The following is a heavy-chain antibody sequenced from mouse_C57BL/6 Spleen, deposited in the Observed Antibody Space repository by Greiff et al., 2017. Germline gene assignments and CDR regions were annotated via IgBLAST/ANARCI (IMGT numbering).Heavy chain of an antibody. V-gene: IGHV1-80*01. J-gene: IGHJ4*01. Sequence: VQLVESGAELVKPGASVKISCKASGYAFSSYWMNWVQQRPGKGLEWIGQIYPGDGDTNYNGKFKGKATLTADQSSSTAYMQLSSLTSEDSAVYFCARERLRRDAMDYWGQGTSVTVSS. CDR3: ARERLRRDAMDY. CDR2: IYPGDGDT. D-gene: IGHD2-4*01. CDR1: GYAFSSYW.